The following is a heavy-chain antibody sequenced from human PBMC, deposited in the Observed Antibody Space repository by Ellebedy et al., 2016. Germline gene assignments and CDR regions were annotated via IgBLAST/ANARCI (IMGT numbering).Heavy chain of an antibody. CDR2: IYYSGRPS. V-gene: IGHV4-59*11. J-gene: IGHJ4*02. D-gene: IGHD6-6*01. CDR3: ARVGPDRSSLH. CDR1: GDSLTGHY. Sequence: SETLSLTCTVSGDSLTGHYWGWMRQTPGKGLEWIGYIYYSGRPSNINPSLKSRFTVSVDTSKNQFSLNLSSVTAADTALYFCARVGPDRSSLHWGQGTLVTVSS.